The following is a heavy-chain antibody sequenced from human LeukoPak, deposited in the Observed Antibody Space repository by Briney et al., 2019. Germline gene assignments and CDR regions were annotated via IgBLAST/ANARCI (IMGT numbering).Heavy chain of an antibody. CDR2: ITSSSTYT. CDR1: GFTFSTYN. Sequence: PGGSLRLSCAASGFTFSTYNMNWVRQAPGKALEWVSSITSSSTYTYYADSVKGRYTISRDNAKNSLYLQMDSLRAEDTAVYYCAKTPYYYYMDVWGKGTTVTVSS. V-gene: IGHV3-21*01. CDR3: AKTPYYYYMDV. J-gene: IGHJ6*03.